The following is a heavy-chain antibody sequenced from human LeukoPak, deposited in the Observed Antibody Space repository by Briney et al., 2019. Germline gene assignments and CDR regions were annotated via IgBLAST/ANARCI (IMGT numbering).Heavy chain of an antibody. V-gene: IGHV3-7*01. J-gene: IGHJ3*02. CDR2: IKQDGSEK. D-gene: IGHD1-26*01. Sequence: QPGGSLRLSCAASGFTFSSYWISWVRQAPGKGLEWVANIKQDGSEKYYVDSVKGRFTISRDNAKNSLYLQMNSLRAEDTAVYYCATPIVGAATLKVAFDIRGQGTMVSVSS. CDR3: ATPIVGAATLKVAFDI. CDR1: GFTFSSYW.